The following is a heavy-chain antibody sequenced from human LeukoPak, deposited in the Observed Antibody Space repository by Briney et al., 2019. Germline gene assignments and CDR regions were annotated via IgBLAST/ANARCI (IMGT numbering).Heavy chain of an antibody. V-gene: IGHV1-2*02. J-gene: IGHJ5*01. CDR3: MREVGSINWYAY. CDR1: GYTFSDYY. CDR2: INPNSGGT. Sequence: GASVKVSCKASGYTFSDYYMHWVRQAPGQGLEWIGWINPNSGGTKYAQKFQGRVTMTRDTSISTAYIEVSWLRSDDTAVYYCMREVGSINWYAYWGQGTLVTVSS. D-gene: IGHD6-13*01.